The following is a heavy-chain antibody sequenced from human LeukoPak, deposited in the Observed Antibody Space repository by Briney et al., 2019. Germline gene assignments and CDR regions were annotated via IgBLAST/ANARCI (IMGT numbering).Heavy chain of an antibody. CDR1: GYTFTIYG. CDR2: ISAYNGNT. Sequence: ASVKVSCKASGYTFTIYGISWVRQAPGQGLEWMGWISAYNGNTNYAQKLQGRVTMTTDTSTSTAYMELRSLRSDDTAVYYCARARYSSSWYVWFDPWGQGTLVTVSS. V-gene: IGHV1-18*01. D-gene: IGHD6-13*01. J-gene: IGHJ5*02. CDR3: ARARYSSSWYVWFDP.